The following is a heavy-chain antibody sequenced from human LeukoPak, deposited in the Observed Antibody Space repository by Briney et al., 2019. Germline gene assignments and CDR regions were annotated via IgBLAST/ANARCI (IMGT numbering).Heavy chain of an antibody. CDR1: GFTFSSYW. CDR3: AREVYVRGGFPTYYYYYMDV. D-gene: IGHD3-10*02. J-gene: IGHJ6*03. Sequence: GGSLRLSCAASGFTFSSYWMSWVRQAPGKGLEWVANIKQDGSEKYYVDSVKGRFTISRDNAKNSLYLQMNSLRAEDTAVYYRAREVYVRGGFPTYYYYYMDVWGKGTTVTVSS. CDR2: IKQDGSEK. V-gene: IGHV3-7*01.